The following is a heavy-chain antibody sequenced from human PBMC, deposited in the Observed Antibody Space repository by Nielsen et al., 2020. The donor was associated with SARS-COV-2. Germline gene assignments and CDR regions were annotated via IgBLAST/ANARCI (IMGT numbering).Heavy chain of an antibody. Sequence: SETLSLTCSVSGASVSAYDWTWIRQSPGKGQECIGKIYYSGSTIYNPSLKTRVTMSRDTSKSQVSLKLSSVTAADTAVYYCARLPAGTVSFDIWGQGTMVTV. CDR2: IYYSGST. J-gene: IGHJ3*02. V-gene: IGHV4-59*08. D-gene: IGHD2-2*01. CDR1: GASVSAYD. CDR3: ARLPAGTVSFDI.